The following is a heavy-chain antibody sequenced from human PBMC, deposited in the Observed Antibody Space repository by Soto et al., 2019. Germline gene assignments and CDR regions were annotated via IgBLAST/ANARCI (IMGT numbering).Heavy chain of an antibody. CDR2: IIPILGIA. Sequence: QVQLVQSGAEVKKPGSSVKVSCKASGGTFSSYTISWVRQAPGHGLEWMGRIIPILGIANYAQKFQGRVKNTAEKSTSTDKMELSSLRSEDTAVYYCARIPQLELTPYEYYMDVWGKGTTVTVSS. D-gene: IGHD1-7*01. CDR3: ARIPQLELTPYEYYMDV. V-gene: IGHV1-69*02. CDR1: GGTFSSYT. J-gene: IGHJ6*03.